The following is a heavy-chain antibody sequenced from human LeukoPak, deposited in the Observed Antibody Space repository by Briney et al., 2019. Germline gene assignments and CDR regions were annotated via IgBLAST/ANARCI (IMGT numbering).Heavy chain of an antibody. CDR1: GGSISSSYYY. J-gene: IGHJ2*01. V-gene: IGHV4-39*07. D-gene: IGHD3-22*01. CDR2: IYYSGST. CDR3: ARDREWLLLGDWYFDL. Sequence: SETLSLTCTVSGGSISSSYYYWGWIRQPPGKGLEWIGSIYYSGSTYYNPSLKSRVTISVDKSKNQFSLKLSSVTAADTAVYYCARDREWLLLGDWYFDLWGRGTLVTVSS.